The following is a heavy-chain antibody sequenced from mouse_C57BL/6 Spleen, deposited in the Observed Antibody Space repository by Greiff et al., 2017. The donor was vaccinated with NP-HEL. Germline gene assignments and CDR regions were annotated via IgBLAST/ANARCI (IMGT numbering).Heavy chain of an antibody. J-gene: IGHJ4*01. CDR1: GFTFTDYY. V-gene: IGHV7-4*01. CDR3: VKAVSRSSGYAMDY. D-gene: IGHD3-2*02. CDR2: IRNKANGYTT. Sequence: EVKLMESGGGLVQPGASLRLSCAASGFTFTDYYMSWVRQPPGKAPAWLALIRNKANGYTTEYTASVKGRFTISRDNSQNILYLQMNTLRAEDSATYYCVKAVSRSSGYAMDYWGQGTSVTVSS.